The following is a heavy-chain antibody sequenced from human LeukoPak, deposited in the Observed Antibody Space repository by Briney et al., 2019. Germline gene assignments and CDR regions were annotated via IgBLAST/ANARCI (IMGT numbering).Heavy chain of an antibody. CDR2: INHSGST. CDR1: GGSISTYY. J-gene: IGHJ4*02. D-gene: IGHD1-26*01. CDR3: ARGRVGAFDY. V-gene: IGHV4-34*01. Sequence: SETLSLTCTVSGGSISTYYWNWIRQPPGKGLEWIGEINHSGSTNCNPSLKSRVTISVDTSKNQLSLKLSSVTAADTAVYYCARGRVGAFDYWGQGTLVTVSS.